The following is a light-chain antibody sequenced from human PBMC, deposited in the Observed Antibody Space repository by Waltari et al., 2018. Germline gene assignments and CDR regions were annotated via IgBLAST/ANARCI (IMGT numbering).Light chain of an antibody. CDR1: SSNVGGYNY. CDR3: CSYAGGNTYV. V-gene: IGLV2-11*01. J-gene: IGLJ1*01. Sequence: QSALTQPRSVSGSPGPSVTISCTGTSSNVGGYNYVFWYQHRPGKAPKLMLYNVSNRPSGDPDRFSGSKSANTASLTISGLQAEDEADYYCCSYAGGNTYVYGTGTKVTVL. CDR2: NVS.